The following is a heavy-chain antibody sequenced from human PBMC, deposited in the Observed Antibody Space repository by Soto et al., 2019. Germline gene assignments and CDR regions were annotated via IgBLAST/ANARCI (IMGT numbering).Heavy chain of an antibody. V-gene: IGHV1-8*01. J-gene: IGHJ6*03. CDR2: MNPNSGNT. D-gene: IGHD3-3*01. Sequence: ASVKVSCKASGYTFTSYDINWVRQATGQGLEWMGWMNPNSGNTGYAQKFQGRVTMTRNISISTAYMELSSLRSEDTAVYYCARVRGWSYYYYYMDVWGKGTTVTVSS. CDR3: ARVRGWSYYYYYMDV. CDR1: GYTFTSYD.